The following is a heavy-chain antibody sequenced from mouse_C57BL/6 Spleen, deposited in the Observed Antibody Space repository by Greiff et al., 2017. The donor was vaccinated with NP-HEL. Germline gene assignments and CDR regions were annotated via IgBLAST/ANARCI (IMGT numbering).Heavy chain of an antibody. V-gene: IGHV5-6*01. CDR2: ISTGGGYT. CDR3: ARQEGYSYYSWFAY. CDR1: GFTFSSYV. D-gene: IGHD2-12*01. J-gene: IGHJ3*01. Sequence: EVKLVESGADLVKPGGSLKLSCAASGFTFSSYVMTWVRQTPDKRLEWIGTISTGGGYTYYHDSVKGQSTISIDNASNTLYMQLSSLKSEDTAMYYYARQEGYSYYSWFAYWGQGTLVTVSA.